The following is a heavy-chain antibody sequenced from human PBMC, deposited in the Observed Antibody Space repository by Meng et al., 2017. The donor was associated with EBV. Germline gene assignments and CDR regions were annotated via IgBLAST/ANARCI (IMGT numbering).Heavy chain of an antibody. V-gene: IGHV4-30-4*01. D-gene: IGHD2-2*02. CDR3: ARVNGDCFSTICYKGWFDP. CDR2: IYYSGRT. J-gene: IGHJ5*02. CDR1: GGSGSSGTND. Sequence: QLQEPGPGLLKPSQTLSLTCTVSGGSGSSGTNDWIWIRQPPGKGLEWIGYIYYSGRTYYNPSLESRVTMSVDTSKNQFSLNLNSVTAADTAVYYCARVNGDCFSTICYKGWFDPWGQGTLVTVSS.